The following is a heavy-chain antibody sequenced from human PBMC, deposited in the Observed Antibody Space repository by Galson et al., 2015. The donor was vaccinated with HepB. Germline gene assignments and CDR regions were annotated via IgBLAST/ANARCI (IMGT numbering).Heavy chain of an antibody. CDR2: ISSDGNSI. CDR1: GFTLSSYW. J-gene: IGHJ3*02. CDR3: AREIVAVPGRNSDAFDI. D-gene: IGHD6-19*01. Sequence: SLRLSCAASGFTLSSYWIHWVRQDPGKGLVWVSRISSDGNSIDYADSVKGRFTISRDNAKNTVYLQMNSLTAEDTALYYCAREIVAVPGRNSDAFDIWGQGTMVTVSS. V-gene: IGHV3-74*01.